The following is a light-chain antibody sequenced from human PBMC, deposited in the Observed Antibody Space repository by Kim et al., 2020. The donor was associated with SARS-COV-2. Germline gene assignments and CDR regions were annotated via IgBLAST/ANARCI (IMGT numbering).Light chain of an antibody. CDR1: SGHSSNA. V-gene: IGLV4-69*01. CDR3: QTWGTGPWV. J-gene: IGLJ3*02. CDR2: LNSDGSH. Sequence: QLVLTQSPSASASLGASVKLTCTLSSGHSSNAIAWHKQQPEKGPRCLMRLNSDGSHNKGDGIPDRFSGSSSGAERYLTISSLQSEDEADYYCQTWGTGPWVFGGGTQLTVL.